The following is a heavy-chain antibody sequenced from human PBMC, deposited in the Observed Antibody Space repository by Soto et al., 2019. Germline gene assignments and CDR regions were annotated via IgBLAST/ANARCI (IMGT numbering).Heavy chain of an antibody. V-gene: IGHV4-30-4*01. CDR2: IYYSGST. CDR1: GGSISSGDYY. J-gene: IGHJ5*02. D-gene: IGHD2-15*01. CDR3: ARVVVVVAANHLFDP. Sequence: SETLSLTCTVSGGSISSGDYYWSWIRQPPGKGLEWIGYIYYSGSTYYNPSLKSRVTISVDTSKNQFSLKLSSVTAADTAVYYCARVVVVVAANHLFDPWGQGTLVTVSS.